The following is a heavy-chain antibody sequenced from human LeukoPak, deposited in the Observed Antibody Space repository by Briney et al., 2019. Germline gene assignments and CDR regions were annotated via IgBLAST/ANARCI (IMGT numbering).Heavy chain of an antibody. D-gene: IGHD6-19*01. V-gene: IGHV3-53*01. CDR2: IYSGGNT. CDR3: ARRGDSSGWFDY. J-gene: IGHJ4*02. CDR1: GFSVSSNY. Sequence: GGSLRLSCAASGFSVSSNYMSWVRQAPGKGLEWVSVIYSGGNTYYADSVKGRFTISRDKSRNTLYPQMNSLRVEDTAVYYCARRGDSSGWFDYWGQGTLVTVSS.